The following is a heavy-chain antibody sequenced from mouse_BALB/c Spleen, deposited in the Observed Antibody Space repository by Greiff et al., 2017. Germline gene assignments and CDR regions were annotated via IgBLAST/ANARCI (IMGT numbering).Heavy chain of an antibody. CDR3: VRDGYYLYAMDY. D-gene: IGHD2-3*01. V-gene: IGHV2-9-2*01. J-gene: IGHJ4*01. Sequence: QVQLKQSGPGLVAPSQSLSITCTVSGFSLTSYDISWIRQPPGKGLEWLGVIWTGGGTNYNSAFMSRLSISKDNSKSQVFLKMNSLQTDDTAIYYCVRDGYYLYAMDYWGQGTSVTVSS. CDR2: IWTGGGT. CDR1: GFSLTSYD.